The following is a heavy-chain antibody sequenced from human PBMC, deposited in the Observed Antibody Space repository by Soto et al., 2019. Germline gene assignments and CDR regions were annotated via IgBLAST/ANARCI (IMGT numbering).Heavy chain of an antibody. CDR3: ARDPKNRRWIQLWEPY. Sequence: EVQLVESGGGLVQPGGSLRLSCAASGFTFSSYEMNWVRQAPGKGLEWVSYISSSGSTIYYADSVKGRFTISRDNAKNSLYLQMNSLRAEDTAVYYCARDPKNRRWIQLWEPYWGQGTLVTVSS. V-gene: IGHV3-48*03. D-gene: IGHD5-18*01. CDR1: GFTFSSYE. CDR2: ISSSGSTI. J-gene: IGHJ4*02.